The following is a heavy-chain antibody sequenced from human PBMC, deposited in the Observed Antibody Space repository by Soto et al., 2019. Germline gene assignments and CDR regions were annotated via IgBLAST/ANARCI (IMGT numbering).Heavy chain of an antibody. CDR1: GGSISSYY. Sequence: SETLSLTCTVSGGSISSYYWSWIRQPPGKGLEWIGYIYYSGSTNYNPSLKSRVTISVDTSKNQFTLKLSSVTAADTAVYYCARDSVYDSDAFDIWGQGTMVTVSS. CDR2: IYYSGST. CDR3: ARDSVYDSDAFDI. V-gene: IGHV4-59*01. D-gene: IGHD5-12*01. J-gene: IGHJ3*02.